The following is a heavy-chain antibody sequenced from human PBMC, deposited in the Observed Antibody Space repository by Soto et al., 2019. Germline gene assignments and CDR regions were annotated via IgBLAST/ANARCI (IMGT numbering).Heavy chain of an antibody. CDR3: ARRYGSAIDY. V-gene: IGHV4-59*08. CDR2: IYYSGST. Sequence: SETLSLTCTVSGGSISSYYWSWIRQPPGKGLEWIGYIYYSGSTNYNPSLKSRVTISVDTSKNQFSLKLSSVIAADTAVYYCARRYGSAIDYWGQGTLGTVSS. D-gene: IGHD1-26*01. J-gene: IGHJ4*02. CDR1: GGSISSYY.